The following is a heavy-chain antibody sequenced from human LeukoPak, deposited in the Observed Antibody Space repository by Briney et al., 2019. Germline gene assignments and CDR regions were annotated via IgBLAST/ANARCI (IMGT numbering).Heavy chain of an antibody. CDR3: AALIRVRGVIIWDY. CDR2: IVVGSGNT. V-gene: IGHV1-58*02. J-gene: IGHJ4*02. D-gene: IGHD3-10*01. Sequence: SVKVSCKASGCTFTSSAMQWVRQARGQRLEWIGWIVVGSGNTNYAQKFQERVTITRDMSTSTAYMELSSLRSEDTAVYYCAALIRVRGVIIWDYWGQGTLVTVSS. CDR1: GCTFTSSA.